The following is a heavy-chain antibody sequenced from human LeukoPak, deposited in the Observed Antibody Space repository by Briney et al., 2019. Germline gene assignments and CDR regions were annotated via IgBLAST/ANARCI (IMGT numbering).Heavy chain of an antibody. CDR1: GFTVSNNH. Sequence: GGSLRLTCGASGFTVSNNHMSWVRQAPGKGLEWVSITYSDGTTYYADSVKGRFTISRDNSRNTLYVQMNSLRAEDTAVYFCARDRVEVTTSMLGGVKRTVTDYYGMDVWGQGTTVTVSS. CDR2: TYSDGTT. D-gene: IGHD3-16*01. CDR3: ARDRVEVTTSMLGGVKRTVTDYYGMDV. J-gene: IGHJ6*02. V-gene: IGHV3-53*01.